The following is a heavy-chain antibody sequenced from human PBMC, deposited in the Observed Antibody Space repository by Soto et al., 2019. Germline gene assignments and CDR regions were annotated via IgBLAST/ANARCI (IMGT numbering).Heavy chain of an antibody. CDR2: INIYGSIT. D-gene: IGHD2-2*03. CDR3: ARGWIGHVNDGCDI. CDR1: GFTFSRYW. Sequence: SLRLSGAASGFTFSRYWMHWVRQAPGKGLVWVSRINIYGSITDYADSVKGRFTISRDNAKNTLYLQMNSLRVEDTAVYYCARGWIGHVNDGCDIWGHGTMVTVSS. J-gene: IGHJ3*02. V-gene: IGHV3-74*01.